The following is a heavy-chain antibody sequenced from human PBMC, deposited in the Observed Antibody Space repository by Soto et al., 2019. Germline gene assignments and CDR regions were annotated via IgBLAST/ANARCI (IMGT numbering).Heavy chain of an antibody. CDR2: SVPTLGMA. V-gene: IGHV1-69*02. J-gene: IGHJ4*02. CDR3: ASGDCSGGRCYSDFDF. CDR1: GDTFTDHT. Sequence: QVHLVQSGAEVKKPGSSVKVSCKAPGDTFTDHTVTWVRQAPGQGLEWMGRSVPTLGMANYAQTFQGRVTITEDTSMTTAYLELTGLTSDDSAVYYCASGDCSGGRCYSDFDFWGQGTLVTVSS. D-gene: IGHD2-15*01.